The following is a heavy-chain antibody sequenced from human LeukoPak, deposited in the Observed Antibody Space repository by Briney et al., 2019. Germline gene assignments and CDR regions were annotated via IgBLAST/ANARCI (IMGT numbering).Heavy chain of an antibody. J-gene: IGHJ4*02. Sequence: GGSLRLSCAASGFTFSSYEMNWVRQAPGKGLEWVSYISSSGSTIYYADSVKGRFTISRDNAKNSLYLQMNSLRAEDTAVYYCARTMVTAGHSYFDYWGQGTLVTVSS. CDR2: ISSSGSTI. V-gene: IGHV3-48*03. CDR1: GFTFSSYE. CDR3: ARTMVTAGHSYFDY. D-gene: IGHD3-10*01.